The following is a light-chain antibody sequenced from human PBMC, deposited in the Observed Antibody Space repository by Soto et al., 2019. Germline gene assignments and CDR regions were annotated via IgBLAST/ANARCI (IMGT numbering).Light chain of an antibody. Sequence: EIVLTHSPATLSVSPGERATLSRRASQSVGSNLAWYQQRPGQPPRLLIYDASTRATDIPARFSGGGSGTEFTLTISSLQSEDFVVYYCQQYNNWPYTFGQGTKLQIK. V-gene: IGKV3-15*01. CDR3: QQYNNWPYT. CDR1: QSVGSN. J-gene: IGKJ2*01. CDR2: DAS.